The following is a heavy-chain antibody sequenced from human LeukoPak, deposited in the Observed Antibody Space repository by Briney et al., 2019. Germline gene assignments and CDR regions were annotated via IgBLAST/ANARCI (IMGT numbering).Heavy chain of an antibody. V-gene: IGHV4-34*01. Sequence: PSETLSLTCAVYGWSFSGYYWSWIRQPPGKGLEWIGEINHSGSTNYNPSLKSRVTISVDTSKDQFSLKLSSVTAADTAVYYCARGSRIAAAGNFDYWGQGTLVTVSS. CDR1: GWSFSGYY. D-gene: IGHD6-13*01. CDR3: ARGSRIAAAGNFDY. CDR2: INHSGST. J-gene: IGHJ4*02.